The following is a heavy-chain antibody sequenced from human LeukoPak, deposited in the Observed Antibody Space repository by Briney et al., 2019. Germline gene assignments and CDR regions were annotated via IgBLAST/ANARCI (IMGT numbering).Heavy chain of an antibody. D-gene: IGHD3-22*01. CDR3: TTDTYYYDSSGFDY. J-gene: IGHJ4*02. CDR2: IKSKTDGGTT. V-gene: IGHV3-15*07. CDR1: GGSFSGYY. Sequence: ETLSLTCAVYGGSFSGYYWSWIRQPPGKGLEWVGRIKSKTDGGTTDYAAPVKGRFTIPRDDSKNTLYLQMNSLKTEDTAVYYCTTDTYYYDSSGFDYWGQGTLVTVSS.